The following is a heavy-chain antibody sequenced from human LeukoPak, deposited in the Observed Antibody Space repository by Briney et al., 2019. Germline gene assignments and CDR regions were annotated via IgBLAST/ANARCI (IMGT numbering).Heavy chain of an antibody. Sequence: KPSETLSLTCTVSGGSISSYYWSWIRQPPGKGLEWIGYIYYSGSINYNPSLKSRVTISVDTSKNQFSLKLNSVTAADTAVYYCARRAYSSGWYYFDYWGQGTLVTVSS. V-gene: IGHV4-59*01. CDR2: IYYSGSI. J-gene: IGHJ4*02. CDR1: GGSISSYY. CDR3: ARRAYSSGWYYFDY. D-gene: IGHD6-19*01.